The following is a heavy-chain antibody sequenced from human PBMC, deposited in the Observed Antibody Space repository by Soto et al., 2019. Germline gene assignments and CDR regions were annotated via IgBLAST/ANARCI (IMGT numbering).Heavy chain of an antibody. V-gene: IGHV1-46*01. D-gene: IGHD5-18*01. CDR3: ARVGAYSSGGVDY. CDR1: GYTFTSYY. CDR2: INPSGGST. J-gene: IGHJ4*02. Sequence: QVQLVQSGAEVKKPGASVKVSCKASGYTFTSYYMHWVRQAPGQGLEWMGIINPSGGSTTYAQKVHGRVTMTTDTSTSTVSMELSSPRSDDTAVYYCARVGAYSSGGVDYWGQGTLVTVSS.